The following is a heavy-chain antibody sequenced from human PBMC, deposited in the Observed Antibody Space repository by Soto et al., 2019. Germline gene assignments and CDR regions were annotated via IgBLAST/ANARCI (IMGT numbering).Heavy chain of an antibody. CDR3: ARVFHGSSGWYVWFDP. CDR1: GGTFSSYA. CDR2: IIPIFGTA. Sequence: QVQLVQSGAEVKKPGSSVKVSCKASGGTFSSYAISWVRQAPGQGLEWMGEIIPIFGTANYAQKFQGRVTITADKSTSTAYMELSSLRSEDTAVYYCARVFHGSSGWYVWFDPWGQGTLVTVSS. J-gene: IGHJ5*02. D-gene: IGHD6-19*01. V-gene: IGHV1-69*06.